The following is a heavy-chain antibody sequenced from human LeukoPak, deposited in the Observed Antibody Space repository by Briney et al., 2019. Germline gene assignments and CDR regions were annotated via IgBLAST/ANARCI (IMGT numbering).Heavy chain of an antibody. J-gene: IGHJ5*02. CDR2: VNARGDT. Sequence: SETLSLTCAVYGWSFNDYYWNWIRQPPGMGVEWFGEVNARGDTNYNPSLKSRVTISVDTSKNQFSLRLTSMIAADTAVYYCARGQVPAARGYNWFDPWGQGTLVTVSS. CDR1: GWSFNDYY. V-gene: IGHV4-34*01. D-gene: IGHD2-2*01. CDR3: ARGQVPAARGYNWFDP.